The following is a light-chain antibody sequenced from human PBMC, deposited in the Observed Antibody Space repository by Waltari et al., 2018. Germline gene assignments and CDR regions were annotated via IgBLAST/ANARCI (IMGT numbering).Light chain of an antibody. V-gene: IGKV3-11*01. CDR1: QGVSGY. CDR2: DTS. CDR3: LQRSLWPWT. J-gene: IGKJ1*01. Sequence: IVLTQSPDTLSLSPGERATLSCRASQGVSGYLAWYQQKSGQAPRLLIYDTSKRVTGIPARFSGSGSGTDSTLTISSLEPEDFAIYYCLQRSLWPWTFGQG.